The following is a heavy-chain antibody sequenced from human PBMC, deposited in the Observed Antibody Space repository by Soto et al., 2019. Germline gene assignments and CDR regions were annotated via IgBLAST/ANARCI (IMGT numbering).Heavy chain of an antibody. V-gene: IGHV3-21*01. J-gene: IGHJ4*02. CDR3: SREGSGTRYDY. CDR1: GFTFSSYS. CDR2: ISSSTSYI. D-gene: IGHD2-2*01. Sequence: EVQLVESGGGLVKPGGSLRLSCAASGFTFSSYSMNWVRQAPGKGLEWVSSISSSTSYIYYADSVKGRFTISRDNAKNSLYLQMNSLRAEDTAVYYCSREGSGTRYDYWGQGTLVTVSS.